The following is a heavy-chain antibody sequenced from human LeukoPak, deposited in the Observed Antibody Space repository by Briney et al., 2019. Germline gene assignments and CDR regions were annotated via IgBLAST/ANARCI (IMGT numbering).Heavy chain of an antibody. J-gene: IGHJ4*02. CDR3: ARSLRGAAHHFDY. Sequence: SETLSLTCTVSGGAIRSSSYYWGWIRQPPEKGLEWIGSIYYSGNTYYNPSLKSRVTISVDTSKNQFSLKLSSVTAADTAVYYCARSLRGAAHHFDYWGQGTLVTVSS. CDR1: GGAIRSSSYY. V-gene: IGHV4-39*01. D-gene: IGHD6-6*01. CDR2: IYYSGNT.